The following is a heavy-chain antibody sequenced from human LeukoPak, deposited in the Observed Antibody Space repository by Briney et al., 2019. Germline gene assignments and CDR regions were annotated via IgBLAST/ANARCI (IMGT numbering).Heavy chain of an antibody. Sequence: PGGSLRLSCTASGFTFSNYGMSWVRQAPGKGLEWVSTISDDGRNTYYADSVKGRFTISRDNSKNTFYLQMSSLRTEDTAVYYCAKERSVSGTGFEFWGQGALVTISS. CDR1: GFTFSNYG. CDR3: AKERSVSGTGFEF. CDR2: ISDDGRNT. V-gene: IGHV3-23*01. D-gene: IGHD6-13*01. J-gene: IGHJ4*02.